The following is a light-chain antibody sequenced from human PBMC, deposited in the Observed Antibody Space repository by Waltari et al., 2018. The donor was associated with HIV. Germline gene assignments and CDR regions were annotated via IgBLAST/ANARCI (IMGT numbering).Light chain of an antibody. CDR1: SNDIGGYIF. CDR3: SSYTSSNTLI. CDR2: EVS. V-gene: IGLV2-14*01. Sequence: QSALTQPASVSGSPGQSITISCTGPSNDIGGYIFVSWYQHHPGKAPKLMISEVSKRPSGVSDRFSGSKSGNTASLTISGLQAEDEADYYCSSYTSSNTLIFGGGTRLTVL. J-gene: IGLJ2*01.